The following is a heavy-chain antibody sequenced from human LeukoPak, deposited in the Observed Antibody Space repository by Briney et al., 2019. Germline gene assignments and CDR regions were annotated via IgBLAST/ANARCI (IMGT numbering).Heavy chain of an antibody. D-gene: IGHD3-3*01. V-gene: IGHV1-8*01. CDR2: MNPNSGNT. Sequence: ASVKVSCKASGYTFASYDINWVRQATGQGLEWMGWMNPNSGNTGYAQKFQGRVTMTRNTSISTAYMELSSLRSEDTAVYYCARGFSIWSGYCQGWVPKKYNWFDPWGQGTLVTVSS. J-gene: IGHJ5*02. CDR1: GYTFASYD. CDR3: ARGFSIWSGYCQGWVPKKYNWFDP.